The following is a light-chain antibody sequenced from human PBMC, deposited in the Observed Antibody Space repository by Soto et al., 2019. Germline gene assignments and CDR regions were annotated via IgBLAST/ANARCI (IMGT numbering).Light chain of an antibody. CDR1: SSDVGGYNF. CDR3: SSYTSSSTVV. CDR2: DVS. Sequence: QSALTQPASVSGSPGQSITISCTGTSSDVGGYNFVSWYQQHPGTAPKLMIYDVSNRPSGVSNRFSGSNSGNTASLTISGLQPEDEADYYCSSYTSSSTVVFGGGTKVTVL. J-gene: IGLJ2*01. V-gene: IGLV2-14*01.